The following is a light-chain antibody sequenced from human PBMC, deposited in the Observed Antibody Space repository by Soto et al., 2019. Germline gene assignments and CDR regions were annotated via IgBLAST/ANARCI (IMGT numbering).Light chain of an antibody. Sequence: SSELTQPPSVSVAPGQTARITCGGNNIGSKSVHWYQQKPGQAPVLVVYDDSDRPSGNPERFSGSNSGNTATLTISRVEAGDEADYYCQVWDSSSDHVVFGGGTKLTVL. CDR1: NIGSKS. V-gene: IGLV3-21*02. J-gene: IGLJ2*01. CDR3: QVWDSSSDHVV. CDR2: DDS.